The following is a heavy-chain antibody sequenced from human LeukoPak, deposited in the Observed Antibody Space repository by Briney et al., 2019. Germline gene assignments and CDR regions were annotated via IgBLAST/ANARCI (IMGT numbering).Heavy chain of an antibody. CDR2: INHSGST. V-gene: IGHV4-34*01. J-gene: IGHJ4*02. Sequence: PSETLSLTCAVYGGSFSGYYWSWSRQPPGTGREWIGEINHSGSTNYNPSLKSRVTISVDTSKNQFSLKLSSVTAADTAVYYCARGRSTMVRGVIIFYFDYWGQGTLVTVSS. CDR3: ARGRSTMVRGVIIFYFDY. CDR1: GGSFSGYY. D-gene: IGHD3-10*01.